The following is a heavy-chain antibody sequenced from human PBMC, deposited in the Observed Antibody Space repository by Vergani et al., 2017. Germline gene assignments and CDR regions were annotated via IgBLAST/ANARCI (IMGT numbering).Heavy chain of an antibody. CDR3: AYNWNGENLDY. J-gene: IGHJ4*02. Sequence: QVQLVQSGAEVKKPGSSVKVSCKASGGILSNYGITWVRQAPGQGLEWMGRTIHTIGTAKYAQKFQGRVTISADESTSTAYLELSSLRSDDTAVYYCAYNWNGENLDYWGQGTLVTVSS. CDR2: TIHTIGTA. CDR1: GGILSNYG. V-gene: IGHV1-69*11. D-gene: IGHD1-1*01.